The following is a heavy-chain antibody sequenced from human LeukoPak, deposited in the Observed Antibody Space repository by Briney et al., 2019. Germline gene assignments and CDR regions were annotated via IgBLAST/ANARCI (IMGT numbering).Heavy chain of an antibody. CDR2: IYSGGST. CDR1: GFTVSSNY. CDR3: VRESPNWVADAFDI. J-gene: IGHJ3*02. V-gene: IGHV3-66*01. Sequence: PGGSLRLSCAASGFTVSSNYMSWVRQAPGKGLEWVSVIYSGGSTYYADSVKGRFTISRDNSKNTLYLQMNSLRAEDTAVYYCVRESPNWVADAFDIWGQGTMVTVSS. D-gene: IGHD3-16*01.